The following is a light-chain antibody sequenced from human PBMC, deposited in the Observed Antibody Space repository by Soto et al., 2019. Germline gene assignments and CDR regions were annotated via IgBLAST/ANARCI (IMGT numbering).Light chain of an antibody. CDR1: SSDVGGYNY. J-gene: IGLJ1*01. CDR3: SSYAGSNNLL. CDR2: EVS. V-gene: IGLV2-8*01. Sequence: QSALTQPPSASGSPGQSVTISCTGTSSDVGGYNYVSWYQQHPGKAPKLMIYEVSKRPSGVPDRFSGSKPGNTASLTVSGLQAEDEADYYCSSYAGSNNLLFGTGTKVTVL.